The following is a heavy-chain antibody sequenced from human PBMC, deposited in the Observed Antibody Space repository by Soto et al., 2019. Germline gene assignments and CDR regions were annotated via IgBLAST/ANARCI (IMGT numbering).Heavy chain of an antibody. CDR3: ARDFASYSSSSGAPYYFDY. D-gene: IGHD6-6*01. CDR1: GFTVSSNY. Sequence: GGSLRLSCAASGFTVSSNYMSWVRQAPGKGLEWVSVIYSGGSTYYADSVKGRFTISRDNAKNSLYLQMNSLRAEDTAVYYCARDFASYSSSSGAPYYFDYWGQGTLVTVSS. J-gene: IGHJ4*02. V-gene: IGHV3-53*01. CDR2: IYSGGST.